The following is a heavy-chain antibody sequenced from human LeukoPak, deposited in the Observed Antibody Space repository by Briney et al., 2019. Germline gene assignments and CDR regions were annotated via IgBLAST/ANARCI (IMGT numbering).Heavy chain of an antibody. Sequence: SETLSLTCTVSGGSISSSTVYWGWIRQPPGKGLEWIGGINYSGYTYYNPSLKSRVTISVDTPKNQFSLKLSSVTAADTAVHYCARPGYYDNSGFNFDYWGQGTLVTVSS. D-gene: IGHD3-22*01. CDR3: ARPGYYDNSGFNFDY. J-gene: IGHJ4*02. CDR2: INYSGYT. CDR1: GGSISSSTVY. V-gene: IGHV4-39*01.